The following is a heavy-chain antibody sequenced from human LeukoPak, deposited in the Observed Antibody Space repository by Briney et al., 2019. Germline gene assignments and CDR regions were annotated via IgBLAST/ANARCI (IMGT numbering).Heavy chain of an antibody. D-gene: IGHD3-3*01. CDR2: ISAYNGNT. J-gene: IGHJ3*02. V-gene: IGHV1-18*01. Sequence: ASVKVSCKASGYTFTSYGISWVRQAPGQGLEWMGWISAYNGNTNYAQKLQGRVTMTTDTSTSTAYVELRSLRSDDTAVYYCARVGESPYYDFWSGYRPDAFDIWGQGTMVTVSS. CDR3: ARVGESPYYDFWSGYRPDAFDI. CDR1: GYTFTSYG.